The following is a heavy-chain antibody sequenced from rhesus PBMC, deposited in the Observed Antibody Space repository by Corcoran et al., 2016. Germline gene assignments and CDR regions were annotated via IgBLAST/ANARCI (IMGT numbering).Heavy chain of an antibody. CDR2: FDSSGST. Sequence: QVQLQESGPGLVKPSETLYLTCAVSGGSISSNTWSWIRQTPGKGMEWIGRFDSSGSTYYNPSLKSRVTLSVDTSKNQFSLKLSSVTAADTAVYYCASRGGSGWYGGRYFDYWGQGVLVTVSS. CDR3: ASRGGSGWYGGRYFDY. V-gene: IGHV4S11*01. D-gene: IGHD6-31*01. J-gene: IGHJ4*01. CDR1: GGSISSNT.